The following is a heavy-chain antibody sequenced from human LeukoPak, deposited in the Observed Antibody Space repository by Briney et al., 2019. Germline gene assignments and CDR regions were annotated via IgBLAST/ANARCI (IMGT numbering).Heavy chain of an antibody. D-gene: IGHD1-26*01. CDR2: ISTYDGHT. J-gene: IGHJ3*02. V-gene: IGHV1-18*01. Sequence: ASVKVSCKASGYTFTSYGIGWVRQAPGQGLEWMGWISTYDGHTNYAQKFQGRVTMTTDTSTSTVYMELRSLRSDDTAVYYCARGGRWELPRPYAFDIWGQGTMVTVSS. CDR3: ARGGRWELPRPYAFDI. CDR1: GYTFTSYG.